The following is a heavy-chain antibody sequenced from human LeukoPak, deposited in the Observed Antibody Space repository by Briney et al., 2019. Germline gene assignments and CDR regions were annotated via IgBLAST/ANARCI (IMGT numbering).Heavy chain of an antibody. Sequence: GGPLRLSCTASGFTFSSYGMHWVRQAPGKGLEWMGGFDPEDGETIYAQKFQGRVTMTEDTSTDTAYMELSSLRSEDTAVYYCATVQATYYYGSGSYSFFDYWGQGTLVTVSS. V-gene: IGHV1-24*01. CDR1: GFTFSSYG. CDR3: ATVQATYYYGSGSYSFFDY. CDR2: FDPEDGET. D-gene: IGHD3-10*01. J-gene: IGHJ4*02.